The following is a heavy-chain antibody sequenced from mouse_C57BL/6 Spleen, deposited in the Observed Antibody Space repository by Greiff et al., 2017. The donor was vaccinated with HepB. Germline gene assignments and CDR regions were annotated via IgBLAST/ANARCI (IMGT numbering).Heavy chain of an antibody. J-gene: IGHJ4*01. CDR2: IDPSDSYT. Sequence: QVQLQQSGAELVMPGASVKLSCKASGYTFTSYWMHWVKQRPGQGLEWIGEIDPSDSYTNYNQKFKGKSTLTVDKSSSTAYMQLSSLTSEDSAVYYCARYYDYDRSAMDYWGQGTSVTVSS. CDR1: GYTFTSYW. V-gene: IGHV1-69*01. CDR3: ARYYDYDRSAMDY. D-gene: IGHD2-4*01.